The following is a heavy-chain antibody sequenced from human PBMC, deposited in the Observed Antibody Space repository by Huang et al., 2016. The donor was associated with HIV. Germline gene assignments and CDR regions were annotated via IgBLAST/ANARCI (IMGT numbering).Heavy chain of an antibody. CDR2: IDYSGSA. V-gene: IGHV4-59*01. CDR1: GGSTSAFY. CDR3: ARLHSPSSLWYFDY. Sequence: QVQLQESGPGLAKPSETLSLTCSVAGGSTSAFYWSWIRQPPRKGLEWIGDIDYSGSANCTPSLKGRGTLSIDTSKNQCPLKLNAVTAADTAVYYCARLHSPSSLWYFDYWGQGTLLTVSS. D-gene: IGHD6-13*01. J-gene: IGHJ4*02.